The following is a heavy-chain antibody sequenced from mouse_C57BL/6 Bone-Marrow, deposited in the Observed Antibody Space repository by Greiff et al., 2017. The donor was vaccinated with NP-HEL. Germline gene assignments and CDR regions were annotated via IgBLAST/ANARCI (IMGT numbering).Heavy chain of an antibody. J-gene: IGHJ2*01. V-gene: IGHV1-74*01. CDR1: GYTFTSYW. D-gene: IGHD1-2*01. Sequence: VQLQQPGAELVKPGASVKVSCKASGYTFTSYWMHWVKQRPGQGLEWTGRIHPSDSDTNYNQKFKGKATLTVDKSSSTAYMQLSSLTSEDSAVYYCATRVSSLLTFNYWGQGTTLTVSS. CDR3: ATRVSSLLTFNY. CDR2: IHPSDSDT.